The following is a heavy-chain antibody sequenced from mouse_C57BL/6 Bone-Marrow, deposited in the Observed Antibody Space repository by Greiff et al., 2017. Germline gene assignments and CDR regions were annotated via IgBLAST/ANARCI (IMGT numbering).Heavy chain of an antibody. CDR1: GYTFTEYT. CDR3: ARHEAGYGYDGPFAY. CDR2: FYPGSGSI. V-gene: IGHV1-62-2*01. J-gene: IGHJ3*01. D-gene: IGHD2-2*01. Sequence: VKLMESGAELVKPGASVKLSCKASGYTFTEYTIHWVKQRSGQGLEWIGWFYPGSGSIKYNEKFKDKATLTADKSSSTVYMELSRLTSEDSAVYFCARHEAGYGYDGPFAYWGQGTLVTVSA.